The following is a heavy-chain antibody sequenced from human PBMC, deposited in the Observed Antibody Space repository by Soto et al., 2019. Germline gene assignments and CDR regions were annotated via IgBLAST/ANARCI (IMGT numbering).Heavy chain of an antibody. Sequence: SETLSLTCTVSGGSISSYYWSWIRQPPGKGLEWIGYIYYSGSTNYNPALKSRVTISVDTSKNQFSLKLSSVAAADTAVYYCARVLYYGAAFDIWGQGTMVTVSS. J-gene: IGHJ3*02. CDR3: ARVLYYGAAFDI. CDR1: GGSISSYY. D-gene: IGHD1-26*01. V-gene: IGHV4-59*01. CDR2: IYYSGST.